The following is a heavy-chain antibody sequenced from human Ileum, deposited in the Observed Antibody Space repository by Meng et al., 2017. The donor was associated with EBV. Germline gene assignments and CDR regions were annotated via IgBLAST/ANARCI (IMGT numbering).Heavy chain of an antibody. D-gene: IGHD2-8*01. J-gene: IGHJ4*02. CDR2: IDNDGTTT. Sequence: LAESGVGLVQLWGSETRSGAASGLSFSSYWMHWVRQAPGKGLVWVSHIDNDGTTTNYADSVKGRFTVSRDNAKSTLDLQMNSLRVDDTGVYFCVRDSPHANFDYWGQGALVTVSS. CDR1: GLSFSSYW. CDR3: VRDSPHANFDY. V-gene: IGHV3-74*01.